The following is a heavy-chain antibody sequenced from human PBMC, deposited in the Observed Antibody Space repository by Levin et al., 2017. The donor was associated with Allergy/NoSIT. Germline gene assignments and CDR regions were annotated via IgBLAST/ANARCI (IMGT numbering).Heavy chain of an antibody. D-gene: IGHD3-16*01. CDR3: ARMGFGRGGSLDD. Sequence: SGPTLVKPTQTLTLTCTFSGFSLSDNGMRVSWIRPSPGKALEWLARVDWDDYKLYSKSLQTRLTIFKDTSKNQVVLTMTNMDPVDTGTYYCARMGFGRGGSLDDWGQGTLVTVSS. CDR1: GFSLSDNGMR. J-gene: IGHJ4*02. V-gene: IGHV2-70*04. CDR2: VDWDDYK.